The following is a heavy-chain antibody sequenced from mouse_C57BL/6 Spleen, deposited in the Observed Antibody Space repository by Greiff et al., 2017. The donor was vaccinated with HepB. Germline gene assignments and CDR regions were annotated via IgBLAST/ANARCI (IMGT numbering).Heavy chain of an antibody. CDR2: IYPGSGNT. CDR3: ARKNYSNFMDY. Sequence: QVQLQQSGAELVRPGASVKLSCKASGYTFTDYYINWVKQRPGQGLEWIASIYPGSGNTYYNEKFKGKATLTAEKSSSTAYMQLSSLTSEDSAVYFCARKNYSNFMDYWGQGTSVTVSS. J-gene: IGHJ4*01. V-gene: IGHV1-76*01. D-gene: IGHD2-5*01. CDR1: GYTFTDYY.